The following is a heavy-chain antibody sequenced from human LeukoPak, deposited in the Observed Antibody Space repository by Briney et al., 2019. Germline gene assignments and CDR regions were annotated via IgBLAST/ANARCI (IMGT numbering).Heavy chain of an antibody. V-gene: IGHV4-34*01. D-gene: IGHD6-13*01. CDR1: GGSFSGYY. CDR3: AREGVAAAGTLYYFDY. Sequence: SETLSLTCAVYGGSFSGYYWSWIRPPPGKGLEWIGEINHSGSTNYNPSLKSRVTISVDTSKNQFSLKLSSVTAADTAVYYCAREGVAAAGTLYYFDYWGQGTLVTVSS. CDR2: INHSGST. J-gene: IGHJ4*02.